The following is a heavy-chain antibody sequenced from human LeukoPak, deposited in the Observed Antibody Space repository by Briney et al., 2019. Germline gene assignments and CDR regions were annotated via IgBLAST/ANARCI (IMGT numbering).Heavy chain of an antibody. CDR1: GGSIRSDGYY. Sequence: PSQTLSLTCTVSGGSIRSDGYYWSWIRQPAGKGLEWIGRIYPSGSTSYNPSLKSRVTISIDTSKKQFSLKLSSVTAADTAVYYCATKAYGYWGQGTLVTVSS. CDR3: ATKAYGY. J-gene: IGHJ4*02. D-gene: IGHD3-16*01. V-gene: IGHV4-61*02. CDR2: IYPSGST.